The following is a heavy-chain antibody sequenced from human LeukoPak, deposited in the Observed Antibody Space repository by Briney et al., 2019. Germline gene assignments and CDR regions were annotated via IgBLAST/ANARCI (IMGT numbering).Heavy chain of an antibody. CDR2: IYYSGST. J-gene: IGHJ3*02. CDR1: GGSISSSSYY. D-gene: IGHD3-22*01. CDR3: ARRSFTMIAPIDI. Sequence: PSETLSLTCTVSGGSISSSSYYWGWIRQPPGKGLEWIGSIYYSGSTYYNPSLKSRVTISVDTSKNQFSLKLSSVTAADTAVYYCARRSFTMIAPIDIWGQGTMVTVSS. V-gene: IGHV4-39*01.